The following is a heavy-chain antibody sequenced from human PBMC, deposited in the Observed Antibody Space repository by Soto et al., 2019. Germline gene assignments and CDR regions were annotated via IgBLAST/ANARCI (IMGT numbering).Heavy chain of an antibody. CDR3: ANGRGGSGSLTPRVDF. D-gene: IGHD3-10*01. Sequence: EVQLLESGGGLVQPGGSLRLSCAASGFTFNNYAMSWVRQAPGKGLEWVSAISGGGDTTSYADSVKGRFTVSRDGSKNTLYLQMSSLRAEDTALSYCANGRGGSGSLTPRVDFWGQGTLVTVSS. J-gene: IGHJ4*02. CDR1: GFTFNNYA. V-gene: IGHV3-23*01. CDR2: ISGGGDTT.